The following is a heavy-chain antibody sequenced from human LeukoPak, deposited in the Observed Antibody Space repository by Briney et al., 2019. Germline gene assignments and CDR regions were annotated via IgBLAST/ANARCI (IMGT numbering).Heavy chain of an antibody. D-gene: IGHD1-26*01. CDR3: AITPSAGELSY. CDR2: ISGSGGST. CDR1: GFTFSSYA. V-gene: IGHV3-23*01. J-gene: IGHJ4*02. Sequence: PGGSLRLSCAASGFTFSSYAMSWVRQAPGKGLEWVSAISGSGGSTYYADSVKGRFTISRDNSKSTLYLQMNSLRAEDTAVYYCAITPSAGELSYWGQGTLVTVSS.